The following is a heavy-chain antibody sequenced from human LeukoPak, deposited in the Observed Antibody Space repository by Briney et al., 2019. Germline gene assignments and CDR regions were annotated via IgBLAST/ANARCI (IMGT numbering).Heavy chain of an antibody. CDR2: ISSTYGI. J-gene: IGHJ4*02. CDR3: ARDDNWAFDH. Sequence: GGSLRLSCAASGFSFSGYAMNWVRQAPGKGLEWISYISSTYGIYYGDSVKGRFTVSRDNAKNSLYLQMNSLGAEDTAVYYCARDDNWAFDHWGQGTLVTVTS. CDR1: GFSFSGYA. D-gene: IGHD1-1*01. V-gene: IGHV3-48*04.